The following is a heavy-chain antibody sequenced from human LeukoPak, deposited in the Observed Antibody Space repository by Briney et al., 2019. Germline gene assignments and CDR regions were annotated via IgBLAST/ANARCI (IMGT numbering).Heavy chain of an antibody. Sequence: GASVKVSCKASGYTFTGYHVHWVRQAPGQGLEWVGRLNPNSGVTNYAQKFQGRVTMTRHTSITTAHMELSRLRSDDTAVYYCARDRSGILGYYYNGMDVWGQGTTVTVSS. V-gene: IGHV1-2*06. J-gene: IGHJ6*02. CDR1: GYTFTGYH. CDR3: ARDRSGILGYYYNGMDV. CDR2: LNPNSGVT. D-gene: IGHD3-10*01.